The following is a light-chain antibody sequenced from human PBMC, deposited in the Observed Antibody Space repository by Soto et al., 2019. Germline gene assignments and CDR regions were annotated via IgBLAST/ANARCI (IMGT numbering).Light chain of an antibody. CDR3: QQYNNWPTWT. CDR1: QGFXSN. J-gene: IGKJ1*01. V-gene: IGKV3-15*01. Sequence: IELTQSASTLSVSPGERATLSCRASQGFXSNLGWYQRKPGQAPRLLIXGQSTRATGIPARFSGSGSGKEFTLTISSLHSEEFSVYYCQQYNNWPTWTVGQGTKVDI. CDR2: GQS.